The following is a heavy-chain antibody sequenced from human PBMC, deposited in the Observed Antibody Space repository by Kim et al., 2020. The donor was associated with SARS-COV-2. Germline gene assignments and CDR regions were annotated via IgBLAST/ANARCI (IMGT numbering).Heavy chain of an antibody. J-gene: IGHJ4*02. CDR3: ARVVRGY. CDR1: GGSFSGYY. CDR2: INHSGST. Sequence: SETLSLTCAVYGGSFSGYYWSWIRQPPGKGLEWIGEINHSGSTNYNPSLKSRVTLSVDTSKNQFSLKLSSVTAADTAVYYCARVVRGYWGQGTLVTVSS. V-gene: IGHV4-34*01.